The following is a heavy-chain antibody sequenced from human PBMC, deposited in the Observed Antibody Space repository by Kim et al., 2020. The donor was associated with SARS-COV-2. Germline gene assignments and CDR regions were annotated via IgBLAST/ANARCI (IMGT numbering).Heavy chain of an antibody. J-gene: IGHJ4*02. V-gene: IGHV3-11*06. CDR3: ARSYYDFWSGYANLFDY. D-gene: IGHD3-3*01. Sequence: KGRLTISRDNAKNSLYLQMNSLRAEDTAVYYCARSYYDFWSGYANLFDYWGQGTLVTVSS.